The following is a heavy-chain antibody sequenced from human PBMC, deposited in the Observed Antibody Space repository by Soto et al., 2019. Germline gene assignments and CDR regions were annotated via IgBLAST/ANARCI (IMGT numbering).Heavy chain of an antibody. V-gene: IGHV3-33*01. J-gene: IGHJ4*02. CDR2: IWYDGSNK. CDR1: GFTFSSYG. CDR3: ARGFGEMATSTPSLEY. D-gene: IGHD3-10*01. Sequence: QVQLVESGGGVVQPGRSLRLSCAASGFTFSSYGMHWVRQAPGKGLEWVAVIWYDGSNKYYEDSVKGRFTISRDNSKNTLYLQMNSLRDEDTAVYYCARGFGEMATSTPSLEYWGQGTLVTVSS.